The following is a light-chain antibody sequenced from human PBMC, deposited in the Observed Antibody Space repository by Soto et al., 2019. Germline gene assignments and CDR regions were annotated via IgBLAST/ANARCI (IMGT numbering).Light chain of an antibody. CDR2: DSY. V-gene: IGKV3-20*01. J-gene: IGKJ1*01. Sequence: EIVMTQSRATLSVSPGERASLFGSANQTLNLHYLAWYQQKPGQAHRLLIYDSYTRATGTPDRFSGTGSATDFTLTIRRLEPEDFAVYYCNQYYRTPRTFGQGTKVDIK. CDR1: QTLNLHY. CDR3: NQYYRTPRT.